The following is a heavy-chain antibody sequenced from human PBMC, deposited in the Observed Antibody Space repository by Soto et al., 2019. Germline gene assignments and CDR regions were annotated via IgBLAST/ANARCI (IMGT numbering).Heavy chain of an antibody. V-gene: IGHV3-30*18. D-gene: IGHD4-17*01. J-gene: IGHJ6*02. CDR1: GFTFSSYG. Sequence: QVQLVESGGGVVQPGRSLRLSCAASGFTFSSYGMHWVRQAPGKGLEWVAVISYDGSNKYYADSVKGRFTISRDNSKNTLYLQMNSLRAEDTAVYYCAKARYGDYDPYGMDVWGQGTTDTVSS. CDR3: AKARYGDYDPYGMDV. CDR2: ISYDGSNK.